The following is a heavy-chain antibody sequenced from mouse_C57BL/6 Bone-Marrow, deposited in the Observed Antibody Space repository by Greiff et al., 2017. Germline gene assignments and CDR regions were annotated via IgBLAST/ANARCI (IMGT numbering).Heavy chain of an antibody. Sequence: EVQLVESGRGLVKPGGSLKLSCAASGFTISDYGMHWVRKVPEKRLEWVAYISSGSSTIYYAATEKGRFTIPRNNAKHTLFLQMSSLRSEDTAMYYCAKAYSNDLYAMAYWGQGPSVTVSS. V-gene: IGHV5-17*01. CDR1: GFTISDYG. CDR3: AKAYSNDLYAMAY. J-gene: IGHJ4*01. D-gene: IGHD2-12*01. CDR2: ISSGSSTI.